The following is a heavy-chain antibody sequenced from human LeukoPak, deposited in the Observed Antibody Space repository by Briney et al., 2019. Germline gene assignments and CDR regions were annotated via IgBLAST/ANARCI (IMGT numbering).Heavy chain of an antibody. CDR2: INPNSGGT. Sequence: GASVKVSCKASGYTFTGYYMHWVRQAPGQGLEWMGWINPNSGGTNYAQKFQGRVTMTRDTSISTAYMELSRLRSDDTAVYYCAREPHSSLYSSSPWGQGTLVTVSS. CDR1: GYTFTGYY. V-gene: IGHV1-2*02. J-gene: IGHJ5*02. D-gene: IGHD6-13*01. CDR3: AREPHSSLYSSSP.